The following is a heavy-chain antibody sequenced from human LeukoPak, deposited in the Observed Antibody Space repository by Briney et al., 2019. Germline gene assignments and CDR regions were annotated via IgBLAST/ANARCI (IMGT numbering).Heavy chain of an antibody. J-gene: IGHJ6*03. CDR2: INSDGSST. D-gene: IGHD3-3*01. CDR3: ARVPIFGVVRMDV. CDR1: GFTFSSYW. V-gene: IGHV3-74*01. Sequence: PGGSLRLSCAASGFTFSSYWMHWVRQAPGKGLVWVSRINSDGSSTSYADSVKGRFTISRDNAKNSLYLQMNSLRAEDTAVYYCARVPIFGVVRMDVWGKGTTVTVSS.